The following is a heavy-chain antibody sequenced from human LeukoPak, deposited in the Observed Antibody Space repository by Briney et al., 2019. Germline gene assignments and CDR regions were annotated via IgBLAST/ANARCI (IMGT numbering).Heavy chain of an antibody. CDR2: IYSSGMT. J-gene: IGHJ4*02. D-gene: IGHD3/OR15-3a*01. CDR3: ARRTPGPQLDEYVAYYFDL. CDR1: GGSITTDC. V-gene: IGHV4-4*09. Sequence: KPSETLSLTCTVSGGSITTDCWIWIRQPPGKGLEWIAYIYSSGMTKYNPSLKSRGTISVDPSKNQLSLKLNSVTAADTAVYYCARRTPGPQLDEYVAYYFDLWGQGTLVTVSS.